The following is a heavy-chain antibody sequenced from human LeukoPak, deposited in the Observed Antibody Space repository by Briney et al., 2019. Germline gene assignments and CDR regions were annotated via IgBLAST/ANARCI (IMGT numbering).Heavy chain of an antibody. V-gene: IGHV3-30*03. CDR1: GFTFSSYG. Sequence: AGGSLRLSCAASGFTFSSYGMHWVRQAPGKGLEWVAVISYDGSNKYYADSVKGRFTISRDNSNNTLYLQMDSLGTEDTAVYYCAREGTTTMSLDYWGQGTLVTVSS. J-gene: IGHJ4*02. CDR3: AREGTTTMSLDY. D-gene: IGHD4-17*01. CDR2: ISYDGSNK.